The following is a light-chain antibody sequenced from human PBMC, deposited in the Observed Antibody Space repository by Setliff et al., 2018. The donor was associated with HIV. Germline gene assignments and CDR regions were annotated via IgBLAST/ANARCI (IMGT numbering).Light chain of an antibody. Sequence: SVLAQPASVSGSPGQSITISCTGTNSDIGGYNYVSWYQQHPGKGPKLIIFQVSNRPSGISDRFSGAKSGNTASLTISGLQAEDEAEYHCSAWRSSGTLVVFGTGTKVTVL. V-gene: IGLV2-14*01. CDR1: NSDIGGYNY. CDR3: SAWRSSGTLVV. J-gene: IGLJ1*01. CDR2: QVS.